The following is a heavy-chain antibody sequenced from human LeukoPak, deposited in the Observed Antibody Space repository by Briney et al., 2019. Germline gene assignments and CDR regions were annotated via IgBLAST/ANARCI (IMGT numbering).Heavy chain of an antibody. D-gene: IGHD2-15*01. V-gene: IGHV4-34*01. J-gene: IGHJ4*02. Sequence: SETLSLTCAVYGGSFSGYYWSWIRQPPGKGLEWIGEINHSGSTNYNPSLKSRVTISVDTSKNQFSLKLSSVTAADTAVYYCARGKGYCSGGSCSIYFDYWGQGTLVTVSS. CDR3: ARGKGYCSGGSCSIYFDY. CDR2: INHSGST. CDR1: GGSFSGYY.